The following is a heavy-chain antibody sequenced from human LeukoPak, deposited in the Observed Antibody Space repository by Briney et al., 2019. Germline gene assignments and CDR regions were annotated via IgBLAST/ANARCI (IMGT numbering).Heavy chain of an antibody. CDR1: GFTFSSFG. CDR2: IWYDGGDK. Sequence: PGTSLRLSCAASGFTFSSFGMHWVRQAPGKGLEWLAIIWYDGGDKYYADSVKGRFTIPRDNSKNTLYLQMNSLRVEDTAVYSCARDMRVGSNNPYYNYYGVDVWGQGTTVTVSS. CDR3: ARDMRVGSNNPYYNYYGVDV. V-gene: IGHV3-33*01. D-gene: IGHD1-14*01. J-gene: IGHJ6*02.